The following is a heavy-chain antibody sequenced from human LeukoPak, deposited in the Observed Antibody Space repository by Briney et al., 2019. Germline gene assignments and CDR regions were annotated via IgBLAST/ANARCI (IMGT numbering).Heavy chain of an antibody. CDR2: IYPRDGST. CDR3: ARDQEGFDY. J-gene: IGHJ4*02. V-gene: IGHV1-46*01. CDR1: GYGFTNNY. Sequence: ASVKVSCKASGYGFTNNYIHWVRQAPGQGLEWMGMIYPRDGSTSYAQRFQDRVTVTRDTSTSTVHMELSGLRAEDTALYYCARDQEGFDYWGQGTLVTVSS.